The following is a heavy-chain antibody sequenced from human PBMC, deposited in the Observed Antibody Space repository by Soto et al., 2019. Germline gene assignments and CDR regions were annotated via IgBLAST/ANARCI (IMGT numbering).Heavy chain of an antibody. V-gene: IGHV4-31*03. Sequence: TSETLSLTCTFSGASITSGGYYWTWIRQHPGKGLEWIGYIYYSGTNYYNPSLKSRVTISVETSKNQFSLKLSSVTAADTAVYYCARATLVGANFDAFDIWGRGTMVTVSS. CDR3: ARATLVGANFDAFDI. CDR2: IYYSGTN. D-gene: IGHD1-26*01. J-gene: IGHJ3*02. CDR1: GASITSGGYY.